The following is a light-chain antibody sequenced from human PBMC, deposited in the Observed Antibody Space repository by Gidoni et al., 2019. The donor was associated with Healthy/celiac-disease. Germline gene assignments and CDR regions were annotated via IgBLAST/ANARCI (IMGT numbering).Light chain of an antibody. J-gene: IGKJ2*01. V-gene: IGKV1-39*01. Sequence: DIQMTQSPSSLSASVGDRVTITCRASQSISSYLNWYQQKPGKAPKLLIYAASSLQSGVPSRFSGXGXGTDFTLTISSLQPEDFATYYYQQSYXXXXTFGQGTKLEXX. CDR2: AAS. CDR3: QQSYXXXXT. CDR1: QSISSY.